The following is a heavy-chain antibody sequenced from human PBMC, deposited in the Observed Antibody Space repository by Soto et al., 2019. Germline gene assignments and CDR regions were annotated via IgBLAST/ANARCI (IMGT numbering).Heavy chain of an antibody. Sequence: QVQLQESGPGLVKPSETLSLTCTVSGGYISSYYWSWIRQPPGKGLEWFGYIYYSGSTNYNPSLKSRVTLSVDTSKNQCSLRLSSVTAADTAVYYCARGLVATDIFFDYWGQGTLVTVSS. CDR3: ARGLVATDIFFDY. D-gene: IGHD5-12*01. CDR2: IYYSGST. J-gene: IGHJ4*02. CDR1: GGYISSYY. V-gene: IGHV4-59*01.